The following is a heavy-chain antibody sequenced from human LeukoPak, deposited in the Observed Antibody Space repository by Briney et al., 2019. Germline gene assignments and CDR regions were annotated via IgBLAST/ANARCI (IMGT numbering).Heavy chain of an antibody. D-gene: IGHD2-2*01. J-gene: IGHJ4*02. Sequence: ASVKVSCKTSGYTFKNYGIIWVRQAPGQALEWMGWISAYNGNTSYALNLQGRVALTTDTSTTTAYMELKSLRSDDTAMYYCAKSHSSSLRAPFDSWGQGTLLTVSS. CDR1: GYTFKNYG. CDR2: ISAYNGNT. V-gene: IGHV1-18*01. CDR3: AKSHSSSLRAPFDS.